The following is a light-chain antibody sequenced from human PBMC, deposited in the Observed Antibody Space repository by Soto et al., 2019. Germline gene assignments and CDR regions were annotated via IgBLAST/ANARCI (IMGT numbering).Light chain of an antibody. J-gene: IGKJ1*01. CDR3: HQSKSWPRT. Sequence: DIVMTQSPDSLAVSLGERATINCKSSQSVLYSSNNKNYLAWYQQKPGQPPKLLIYWASTRESGVPDRFSGSGSGTDFTLTISSLEPEHFAVYYCHQSKSWPRTFGQGTKVDIK. V-gene: IGKV4-1*01. CDR1: QSVLYSSNNKNY. CDR2: WAS.